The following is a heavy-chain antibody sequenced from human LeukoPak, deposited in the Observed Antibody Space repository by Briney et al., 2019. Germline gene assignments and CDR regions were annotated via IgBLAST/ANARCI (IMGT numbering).Heavy chain of an antibody. CDR2: IYYSGST. D-gene: IGHD3-3*01. CDR1: GGSISSYY. CDR3: ARDVLPYYDFWSGYYGGYDAFDI. V-gene: IGHV4-59*12. J-gene: IGHJ3*02. Sequence: SETLSLTCTVSGGSISSYYWSWIRQPPGKGLEWIGYIYYSGSTNYNPSLKSRVTISVDTSKNQFSLKLSSVTAADTAVYYCARDVLPYYDFWSGYYGGYDAFDIWGQGTMVTVSS.